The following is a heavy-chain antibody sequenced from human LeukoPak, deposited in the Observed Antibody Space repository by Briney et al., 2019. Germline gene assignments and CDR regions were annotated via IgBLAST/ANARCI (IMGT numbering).Heavy chain of an antibody. V-gene: IGHV5-51*01. Sequence: GESLKISCKGPGYSFTNYWIGWVRQMPGKGLEWMGIIYPGDSDTRYSPSFQGQVTISADKSISTAYLQWSSLKASDTAMYYCARGSDSSSWYFDYFDYWGQGTLVTVSS. CDR2: IYPGDSDT. CDR1: GYSFTNYW. D-gene: IGHD6-13*01. CDR3: ARGSDSSSWYFDYFDY. J-gene: IGHJ4*02.